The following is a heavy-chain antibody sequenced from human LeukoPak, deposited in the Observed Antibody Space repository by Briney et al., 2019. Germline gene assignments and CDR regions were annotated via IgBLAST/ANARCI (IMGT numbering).Heavy chain of an antibody. J-gene: IGHJ5*02. CDR3: AATYYGSESYYNYNWFDP. CDR2: INAGNGNT. CDR1: GYTFTSYA. D-gene: IGHD3-10*01. Sequence: ASVKVSCKASGYTFTSYAMHWVRQAPGQRLEWMGWINAGNGNTKYSQKFQGRVTITRDTSASTAYMELSSLRSEDTAVYYCAATYYGSESYYNYNWFDPWGQGTLVTVSS. V-gene: IGHV1-3*01.